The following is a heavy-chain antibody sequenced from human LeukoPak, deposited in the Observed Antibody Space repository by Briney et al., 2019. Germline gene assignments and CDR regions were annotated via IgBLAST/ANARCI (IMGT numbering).Heavy chain of an antibody. V-gene: IGHV1-8*01. J-gene: IGHJ4*02. CDR3: ARTAGKAPTIRYSFFH. CDR1: GYTFTSYD. Sequence: GASVKVSCKASGYTFTSYDINWVRQATGQGLEWMGWMNPNSGSTSYAQKFQGSVTMTRDTSINTGYLELSRLRSDDTAVYYCARTAGKAPTIRYSFFHWGQGTLVTVSS. CDR2: MNPNSGST. D-gene: IGHD6-13*01.